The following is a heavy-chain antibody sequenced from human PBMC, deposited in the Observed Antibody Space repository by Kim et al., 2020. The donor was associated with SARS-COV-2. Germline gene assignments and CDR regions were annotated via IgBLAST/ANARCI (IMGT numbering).Heavy chain of an antibody. CDR3: TRAVFGTTVVTFYYFDY. Sequence: GGSLRLSCTASGFTFGDYAMSWVRQAPGKGLEWVGFIRSKAYGGTTEYAASVKGRFTISRDDSKSIAYLQMNSLKTEDTAVYYCTRAVFGTTVVTFYYFDYWGQGTLVTVSS. D-gene: IGHD4-17*01. V-gene: IGHV3-49*04. CDR1: GFTFGDYA. CDR2: IRSKAYGGTT. J-gene: IGHJ4*02.